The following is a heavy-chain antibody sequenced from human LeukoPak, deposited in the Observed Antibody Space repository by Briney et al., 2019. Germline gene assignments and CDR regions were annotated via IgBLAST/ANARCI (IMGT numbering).Heavy chain of an antibody. CDR1: DYSIRSGHY. J-gene: IGHJ4*02. CDR2: FHHSGST. D-gene: IGHD3-22*01. CDR3: AREVRSSGYSLDY. Sequence: PSETLSLTCTVSDYSIRSGHYWGWIRQPPGKGLEWIGSFHHSGSTYYNPSLKSRVTISVDTSKNQFSLKLRSVTAADTAVYYCAREVRSSGYSLDYWGQGTLVTVSS. V-gene: IGHV4-38-2*02.